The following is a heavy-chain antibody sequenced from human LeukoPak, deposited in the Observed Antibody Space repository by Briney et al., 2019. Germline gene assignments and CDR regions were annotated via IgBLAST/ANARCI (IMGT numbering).Heavy chain of an antibody. CDR3: ARRDRYSWYSFDY. D-gene: IGHD6-13*01. J-gene: IGHJ4*02. CDR1: GYSFTSYW. V-gene: IGHV5-10-1*01. CDR2: IDPSDSYT. Sequence: GESLKISCKGSGYSFTSYWITWVRQMPGKGLEWMGRIDPSDSYTNYSPSFQGHVTISVDKSISTAYLQWGSLKASDTAMYYCARRDRYSWYSFDYWGQGTLVTVSS.